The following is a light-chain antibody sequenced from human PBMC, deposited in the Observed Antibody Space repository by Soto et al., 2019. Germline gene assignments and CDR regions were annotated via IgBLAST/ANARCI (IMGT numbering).Light chain of an antibody. CDR1: GSDVGHYNY. Sequence: QSALTQPRSVSGSPRQSVTISCTGTGSDVGHYNYVSWYQQNPGKAPKLMIHDVSKRPSGVPDRFSGSKSGDTASLSISGLQTEDEADYYCCSYTTSSALVFGGGTKLTVL. CDR3: CSYTTSSALV. V-gene: IGLV2-11*01. CDR2: DVS. J-gene: IGLJ3*02.